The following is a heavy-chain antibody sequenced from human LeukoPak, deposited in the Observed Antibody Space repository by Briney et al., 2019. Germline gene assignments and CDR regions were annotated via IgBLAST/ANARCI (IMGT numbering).Heavy chain of an antibody. Sequence: GGSLRLSCAASGFTFSNYWMSWVRQAPGKGLEWVANIKQDGSEKYYVDSVKGRFTISRDNAKNSLYLQMNSLRAEDTAVYYCARVRGYSYGYFSFYFDFWGQGTLVTVSS. J-gene: IGHJ4*02. CDR3: ARVRGYSYGYFSFYFDF. D-gene: IGHD5-18*01. V-gene: IGHV3-7*01. CDR1: GFTFSNYW. CDR2: IKQDGSEK.